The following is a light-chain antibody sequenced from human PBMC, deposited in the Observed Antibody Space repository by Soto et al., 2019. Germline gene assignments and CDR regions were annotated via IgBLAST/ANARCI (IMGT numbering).Light chain of an antibody. Sequence: EIVLTQSPGILSLSPGERATLSCRASQSVSNSYLAWYQQKPGQAPRLLISDASRRATAIPDRFSGSGSGTDFTLTISRLEPEDFAVYYCQQYGSSPQTTFGGGTKVEI. V-gene: IGKV3-20*01. CDR1: QSVSNSY. J-gene: IGKJ4*01. CDR2: DAS. CDR3: QQYGSSPQTT.